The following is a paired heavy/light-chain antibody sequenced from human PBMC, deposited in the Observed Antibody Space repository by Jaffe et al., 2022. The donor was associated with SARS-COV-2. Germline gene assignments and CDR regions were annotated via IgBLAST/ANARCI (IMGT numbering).Heavy chain of an antibody. CDR3: ARGGNWNDVDY. V-gene: IGHV1-46*01. Sequence: QVQLVQPGAEVKTPGASVKVSCKASGYTFTNNYLHWVRQAPGQGLEWMGIIIPSDGSTTYAQKFQGRVTMTRDTSTSTIYVDLSSLRSEDTAVYYCARGGNWNDVDYWGQGTLVTVSS. J-gene: IGHJ4*02. CDR2: IIPSDGST. D-gene: IGHD1-1*01. CDR1: GYTFTNNY.
Light chain of an antibody. J-gene: IGLJ3*02. Sequence: QSALTQPRSVSGSPGQSVTISCTGTSSDVGGYSYVSWYQQHPGKAPKLIIYDVGKRPSGVPDRFSGSKSGNTASLTISGLQAEDEADYYCCSYAGKYVWVFGGGTKLTVL. CDR2: DVG. CDR3: CSYAGKYVWV. V-gene: IGLV2-11*01. CDR1: SSDVGGYSY.